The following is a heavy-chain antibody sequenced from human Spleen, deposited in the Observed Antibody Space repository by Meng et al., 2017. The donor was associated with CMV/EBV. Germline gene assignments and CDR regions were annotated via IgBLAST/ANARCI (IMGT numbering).Heavy chain of an antibody. J-gene: IGHJ4*02. Sequence: SETLSLTCTVSGGSISSSSYYWGWIRQPPGKGLEWIGSIYYSESIYYNPSLKSRITISIDTSKNQFSLRLRSVTAADTAVYYGAKDGGYCSASSCRGLIRPFDRWGQGTLVTVSS. CDR1: GGSISSSSYY. D-gene: IGHD2-15*01. CDR2: IYYSESI. CDR3: AKDGGYCSASSCRGLIRPFDR. V-gene: IGHV4-39*07.